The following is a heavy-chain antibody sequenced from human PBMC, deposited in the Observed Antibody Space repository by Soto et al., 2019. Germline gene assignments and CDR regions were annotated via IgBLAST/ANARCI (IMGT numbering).Heavy chain of an antibody. CDR1: GYKFTSYW. V-gene: IGHV5-51*01. CDR3: ARPNKYSSSWYRANYGMDV. J-gene: IGHJ6*02. Sequence: GESLKISCKGSGYKFTSYWIGWVRQMPGKGLEWMGIIYPGDSDITYSPSFQGHVTISADKSISTAYLQWSSLKASDTAMYYCARPNKYSSSWYRANYGMDVWGQGTTVTVSS. CDR2: IYPGDSDI. D-gene: IGHD6-13*01.